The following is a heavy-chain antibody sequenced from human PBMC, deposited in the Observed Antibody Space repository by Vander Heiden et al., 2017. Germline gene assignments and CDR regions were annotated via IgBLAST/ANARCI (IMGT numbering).Heavy chain of an antibody. J-gene: IGHJ3*02. CDR3: ARRGPTRGDAFDI. CDR1: GFTFSSYA. V-gene: IGHV3-64*01. CDR2: ISSDGGST. Sequence: EVQLVESGGGLVQPGGSVRLSCDASGFTFSSYARHWVRQAPGKGLEYVSAISSDGGSTYYANSVKGRFTISRDNSKNTLYLQMGSLRAEDMAVYYCARRGPTRGDAFDIWGQGTMVTVSS. D-gene: IGHD3-10*01.